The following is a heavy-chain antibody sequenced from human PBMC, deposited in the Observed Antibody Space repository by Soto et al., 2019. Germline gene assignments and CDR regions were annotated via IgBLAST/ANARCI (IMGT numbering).Heavy chain of an antibody. D-gene: IGHD1-20*01. J-gene: IGHJ3*02. CDR2: ISGSGGST. Sequence: GGSLRLSCAASGFTFSSYAMSWVRQAPGKGLEWVSAISGSGGSTYYADSVKGRFTISRDNSKNTLYLQMNSLRAEDTAVYYCAKGIGGHNWTTTGAFDIWGQGTMVTVSS. CDR1: GFTFSSYA. CDR3: AKGIGGHNWTTTGAFDI. V-gene: IGHV3-23*01.